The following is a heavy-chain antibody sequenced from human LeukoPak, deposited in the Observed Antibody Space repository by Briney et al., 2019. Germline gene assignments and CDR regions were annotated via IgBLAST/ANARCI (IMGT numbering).Heavy chain of an antibody. CDR1: GFTLSTNA. V-gene: IGHV3-23*01. CDR2: ISGSGAST. D-gene: IGHD1-26*01. J-gene: IGHJ4*02. CDR3: AKDVGKWESLHFFDY. Sequence: GGSLRLSCLTSGFTLSTNAMSWVRQSPGKGLEWISGISGSGASTYYADSVKGRFTISRDDSRNTLYLQMNSLRGDDTAVYYCAKDVGKWESLHFFDYWGQGTLVTVSS.